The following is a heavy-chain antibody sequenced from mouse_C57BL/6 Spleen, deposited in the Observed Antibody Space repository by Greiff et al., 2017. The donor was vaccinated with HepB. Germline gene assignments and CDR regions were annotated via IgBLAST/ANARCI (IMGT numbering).Heavy chain of an antibody. CDR2: IRNKANNHAT. D-gene: IGHD3-2*02. Sequence: EVKVEESGGGLVQPGGSMKLSCAASGFTFSDAWMDWVRQSPEKGLEWVAEIRNKANNHATYYAESVKGRFTISRDDSKSSVYLQMNSLRAEDTGIYYCTRRAQATGYYSAMGYWGQGTSVTVSS. CDR1: GFTFSDAW. V-gene: IGHV6-6*01. J-gene: IGHJ4*01. CDR3: TRRAQATGYYSAMGY.